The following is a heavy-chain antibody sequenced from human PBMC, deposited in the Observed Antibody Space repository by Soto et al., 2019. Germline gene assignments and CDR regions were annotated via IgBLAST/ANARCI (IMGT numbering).Heavy chain of an antibody. V-gene: IGHV3-21*01. CDR3: ARDRSSSWYGVAFDI. D-gene: IGHD6-13*01. J-gene: IGHJ3*02. Sequence: EVQLVESGGGLVKPGGSLRLSCAASGFTFSSYSMNWVRRAPGKGLEWVSSISSSSSYIYYADSVKGRFTISRDNAKNSLYLQMNSLRAEDTAVYYCARDRSSSWYGVAFDIWGQGTMVTVSS. CDR1: GFTFSSYS. CDR2: ISSSSSYI.